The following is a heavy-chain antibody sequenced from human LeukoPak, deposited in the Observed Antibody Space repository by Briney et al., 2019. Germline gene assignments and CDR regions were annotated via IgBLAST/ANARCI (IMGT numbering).Heavy chain of an antibody. CDR3: ARDVDELGYCSSTSCRRLYYFDY. D-gene: IGHD2-2*01. CDR2: INPNSGGT. V-gene: IGHV1-2*02. CDR1: EYTFTGYY. Sequence: ASVKVSCKASEYTFTGYYMHWVRQAPGQGLEWMGWINPNSGGTNYAQKFQGRVTMTRDTSISTAYMEVSRLRSDDTAVYYCARDVDELGYCSSTSCRRLYYFDYWGQGTLVTVSS. J-gene: IGHJ4*02.